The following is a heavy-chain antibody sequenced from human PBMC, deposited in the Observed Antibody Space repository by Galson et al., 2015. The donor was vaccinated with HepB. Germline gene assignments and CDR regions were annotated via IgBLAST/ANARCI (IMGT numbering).Heavy chain of an antibody. V-gene: IGHV3-9*01. Sequence: SLRLSCAASGFTFDDYTMHWVRQAPGKGLEWVSGISWNSGSIGYADSVKGRFTISRDNAKNSLYLQMNSLRAEDTASYYCAKDRSYDSSGYYFGLFDYWGQGTLVTVSS. J-gene: IGHJ4*02. CDR1: GFTFDDYT. CDR3: AKDRSYDSSGYYFGLFDY. D-gene: IGHD3-22*01. CDR2: ISWNSGSI.